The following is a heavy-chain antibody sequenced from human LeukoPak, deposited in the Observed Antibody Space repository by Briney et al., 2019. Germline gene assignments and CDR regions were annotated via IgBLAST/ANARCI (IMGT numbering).Heavy chain of an antibody. CDR1: GGSISSSNW. D-gene: IGHD3-10*01. Sequence: PSGTLSLTCAVSGGSISSSNWWSWVRQPPGKGLEWIGEIYHSGSTNYNPSLKSRVTISVDKSKNQFSLKLSSVTAADTAVYYCARVYYYGSGSFPLDYWGQGTLVTVSS. CDR3: ARVYYYGSGSFPLDY. V-gene: IGHV4-4*02. J-gene: IGHJ4*02. CDR2: IYHSGST.